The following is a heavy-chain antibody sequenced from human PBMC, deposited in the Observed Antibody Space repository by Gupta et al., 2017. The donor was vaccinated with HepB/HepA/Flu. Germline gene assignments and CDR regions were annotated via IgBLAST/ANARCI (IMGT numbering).Heavy chain of an antibody. CDR1: GFTFNSHE. Sequence: EAQLVESGGGLVQPGGSLRLSCAASGFTFNSHEMIWVRQAPGKGLEWISYISLTTSFIYYTDSVRGRFTISRDNTKNSLYLQMNSLRAEDTAVYYCARKRYYDTLTEYGMDVWGQGTTVTVSS. J-gene: IGHJ6*02. CDR3: ARKRYYDTLTEYGMDV. CDR2: ISLTTSFI. D-gene: IGHD3-9*01. V-gene: IGHV3-48*03.